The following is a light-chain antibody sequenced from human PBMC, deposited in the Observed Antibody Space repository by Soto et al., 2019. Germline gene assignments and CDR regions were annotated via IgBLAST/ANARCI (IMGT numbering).Light chain of an antibody. CDR3: QQYNSWWT. CDR2: GAS. V-gene: IGKV3-15*01. CDR1: QSVSSN. J-gene: IGKJ1*01. Sequence: EIVMTQSPATLSVSPGERATLSCRASQSVSSNLAWYQQKPGQAPSLLIYGASTRATGIPARFSGSGSGTEFTLTISSLESEDFAVYYWQQYNSWWTFGQGTKVEIK.